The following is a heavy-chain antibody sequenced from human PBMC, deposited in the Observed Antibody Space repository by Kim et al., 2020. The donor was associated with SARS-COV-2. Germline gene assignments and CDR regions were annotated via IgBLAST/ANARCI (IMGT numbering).Heavy chain of an antibody. D-gene: IGHD3-10*01. Sequence: GGSLRLSCAASGFTFSSYSMNWVRQAPGKGLEWVSSISSSSSYIYYADSVKGRFTISRDNAKNSLYLQMNSLRAEDTAVYYCARDLRPPPYYYGSGSFELDYWGQGTLVTVSS. V-gene: IGHV3-21*04. CDR1: GFTFSSYS. CDR3: ARDLRPPPYYYGSGSFELDY. J-gene: IGHJ4*02. CDR2: ISSSSSYI.